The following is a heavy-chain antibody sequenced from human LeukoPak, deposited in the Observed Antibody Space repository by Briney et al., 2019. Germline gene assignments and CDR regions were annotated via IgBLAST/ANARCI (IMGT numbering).Heavy chain of an antibody. CDR1: GGSISSYY. D-gene: IGHD1-26*01. CDR2: IYYSGSN. J-gene: IGHJ3*02. V-gene: IGHV4-59*01. Sequence: PSETLTLTCTVSGGSISSYYWSWLRQAPGKGLEWVGYIYYSGSNKYYPSFMSRVTISVDTSKNQFSLKLSSVTAADTAVYYCARGQGGGRWELLAGDAFDIWGQGTMVTVSS. CDR3: ARGQGGGRWELLAGDAFDI.